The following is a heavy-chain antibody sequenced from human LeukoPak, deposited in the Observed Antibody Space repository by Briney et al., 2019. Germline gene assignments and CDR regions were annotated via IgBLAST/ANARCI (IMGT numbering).Heavy chain of an antibody. V-gene: IGHV4-4*07. CDR2: ISPTGST. Sequence: SETLSLTCTVSGGSLGTYYWNWIRQPAGKGLEWIGRISPTGSTSYNPSLESRVTMSVDRSKNQFSLKMKSLTATDTAVYYCARLTGPRDKWSDPWGQGILVTVSS. J-gene: IGHJ5*02. CDR1: GGSLGTYY. CDR3: ARLTGPRDKWSDP. D-gene: IGHD7-27*01.